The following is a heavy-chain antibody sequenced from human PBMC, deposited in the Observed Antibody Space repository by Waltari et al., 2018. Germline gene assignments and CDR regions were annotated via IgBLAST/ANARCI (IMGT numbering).Heavy chain of an antibody. Sequence: QVQLVESGGGVVQPGRSLRLSCAASGFTFSSYAMHWVRQAPGKGLEWVAVISYDGSNKYYADSVKGRFTISRDNSKNTLYLQMNSLRAEDTAVYYCARDQAMVVTRLDYWGQGTLVTVSS. CDR2: ISYDGSNK. V-gene: IGHV3-30-3*01. D-gene: IGHD2-21*02. J-gene: IGHJ4*02. CDR1: GFTFSSYA. CDR3: ARDQAMVVTRLDY.